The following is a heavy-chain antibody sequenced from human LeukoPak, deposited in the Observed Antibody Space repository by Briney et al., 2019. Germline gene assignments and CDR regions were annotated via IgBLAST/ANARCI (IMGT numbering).Heavy chain of an antibody. CDR3: ARDRFGESNFDY. CDR1: GGSISGYY. Sequence: SETLSLTCTVSGGSISGYYWSWIRQPPGKGLEWIGYIYYSGSTNYNPSLKSRVTISVDTSKNQFSLKLGSVTAADTAVYYCARDRFGESNFDYWGQGILVTVSS. J-gene: IGHJ4*02. CDR2: IYYSGST. V-gene: IGHV4-59*01. D-gene: IGHD3-10*01.